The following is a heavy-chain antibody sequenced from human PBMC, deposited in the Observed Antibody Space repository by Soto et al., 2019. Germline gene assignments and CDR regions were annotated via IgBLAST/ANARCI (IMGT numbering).Heavy chain of an antibody. D-gene: IGHD5-18*01. Sequence: PSETLSLTCTVSGGSISSDYWSWIRQSPGKGLEWIGYIYYSGSTNYNPSLKSRATISLDRPKNQFSLKLSSVIAADTAVYYCARERGYNSGLGPDVFDIWGQGTMVTVS. CDR2: IYYSGST. CDR3: ARERGYNSGLGPDVFDI. J-gene: IGHJ3*02. CDR1: GGSISSDY. V-gene: IGHV4-59*01.